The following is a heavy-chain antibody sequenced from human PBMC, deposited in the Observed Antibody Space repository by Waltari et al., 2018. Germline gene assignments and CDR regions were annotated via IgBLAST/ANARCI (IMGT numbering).Heavy chain of an antibody. Sequence: QVQLQESGPGLVKPSETLSLTCAVSGYSISSGYYWGWIRQPPGKGLEWIGSIYHSGSTYYNPSLKSRVTISVDTSKNQFSLKLSSVTAADTAVYYCARPDGSGSYHGYFDYWGQGTLVTVSS. V-gene: IGHV4-38-2*01. CDR3: ARPDGSGSYHGYFDY. CDR1: GYSISSGYY. CDR2: IYHSGST. J-gene: IGHJ4*02. D-gene: IGHD3-10*01.